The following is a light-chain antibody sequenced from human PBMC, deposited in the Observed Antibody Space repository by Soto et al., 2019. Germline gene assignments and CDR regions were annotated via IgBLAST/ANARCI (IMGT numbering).Light chain of an antibody. CDR2: DAS. CDR1: QSVSSY. CDR3: QQRSNGLT. J-gene: IGKJ4*01. Sequence: EIVLTQSPATLSLSPGERATLSCRASQSVSSYLAWYQQKPGQSPRLFIYDASNRATGIPARFSGSGSGTDFPLTISSLEPEDVAVYYCQQRSNGLTFGGGTKVEI. V-gene: IGKV3-11*01.